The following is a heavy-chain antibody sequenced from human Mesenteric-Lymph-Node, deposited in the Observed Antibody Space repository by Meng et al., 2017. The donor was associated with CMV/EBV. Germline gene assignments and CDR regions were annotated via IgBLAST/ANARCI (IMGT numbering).Heavy chain of an antibody. D-gene: IGHD3-22*01. Sequence: ASVKVSCKASGYTFTSYDINWVRQATGQGPEWMGWMNPNSGNTGYAQKFQGRVTMTRNTSISTAYMELSSLRSEDTAVYYCARGRSGGRAGWAYYYDSSGYYQAGYWGQGTLVTVSS. CDR1: GYTFTSYD. J-gene: IGHJ4*02. CDR3: ARGRSGGRAGWAYYYDSSGYYQAGY. V-gene: IGHV1-8*01. CDR2: MNPNSGNT.